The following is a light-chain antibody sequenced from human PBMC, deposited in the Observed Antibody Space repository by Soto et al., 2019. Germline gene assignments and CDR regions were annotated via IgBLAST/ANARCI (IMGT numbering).Light chain of an antibody. Sequence: DIQMTQSPSSLSASVGDRVSITCRASQGISDYLAWYQQKPGKVPKLLIYAASTLQSGVPSRFSGRGSGTDFTLTITSLQSEDVATYYCQKYNSAPHTFGGGTKVDIK. CDR1: QGISDY. V-gene: IGKV1-27*01. J-gene: IGKJ4*01. CDR2: AAS. CDR3: QKYNSAPHT.